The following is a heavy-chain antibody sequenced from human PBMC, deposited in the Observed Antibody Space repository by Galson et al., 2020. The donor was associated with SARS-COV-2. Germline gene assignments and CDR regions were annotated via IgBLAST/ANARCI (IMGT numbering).Heavy chain of an antibody. CDR2: IYTSGST. J-gene: IGHJ6*02. D-gene: IGHD2-2*02. Sequence: SETLSLTYTVSGGSISSYYWSWIRQPAGKGLEWIGRIYTSGSTNYNPSLKSRVTMSVDTSKNQFSLKLSSVTAADTAVYYCARELGYCSSTSCYTRSYGMDVWGQGTTVTVSS. CDR3: ARELGYCSSTSCYTRSYGMDV. CDR1: GGSISSYY. V-gene: IGHV4-4*07.